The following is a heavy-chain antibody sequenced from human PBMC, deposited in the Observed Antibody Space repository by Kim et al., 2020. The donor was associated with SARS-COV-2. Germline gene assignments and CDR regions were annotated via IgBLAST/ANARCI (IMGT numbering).Heavy chain of an antibody. Sequence: SGTLSLTCTVSGGSISSSSYYWGWIRQPPGKGLEWIGSIYYSGSTYYNPSLKSRVTISVDTSKNQFSLKLSSVTAADTAVYYCASRTVARRYIRHLGYWG. D-gene: IGHD4-17*01. V-gene: IGHV4-39*01. CDR3: ASRTVARRYIRHLGY. J-gene: IGHJ4*01. CDR1: GGSISSSSYY. CDR2: IYYSGST.